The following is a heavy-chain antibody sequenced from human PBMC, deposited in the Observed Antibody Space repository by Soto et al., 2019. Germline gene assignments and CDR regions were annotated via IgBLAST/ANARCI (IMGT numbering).Heavy chain of an antibody. J-gene: IGHJ4*02. CDR2: ISGSGGST. Sequence: GGSLRLSCAASGFTFSSYAMSWVRQAPGKGLEWVSAISGSGGSTYYADSVKGRFTISRDNSKNTLYLQMNSLRAEDTAVYYCARVGCFDWLLTPPFFDYWDQGTLVTVSS. CDR3: ARVGCFDWLLTPPFFDY. V-gene: IGHV3-23*01. CDR1: GFTFSSYA. D-gene: IGHD3-9*01.